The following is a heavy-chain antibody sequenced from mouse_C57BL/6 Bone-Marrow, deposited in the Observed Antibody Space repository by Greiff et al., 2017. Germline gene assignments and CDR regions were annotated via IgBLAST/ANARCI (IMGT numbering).Heavy chain of an antibody. V-gene: IGHV5-17*01. J-gene: IGHJ3*01. CDR3: ARRWFAY. Sequence: EVKLMESGGGLVKPGGSLKLSCAASGFTFRDYGMHWVRQAPEKGLEWVAYISSGSSTIYYADTVKGRFTISRDNAKNTLFLQMTSLRSEDTAMYYCARRWFAYWGQGTLVTVSA. CDR1: GFTFRDYG. CDR2: ISSGSSTI.